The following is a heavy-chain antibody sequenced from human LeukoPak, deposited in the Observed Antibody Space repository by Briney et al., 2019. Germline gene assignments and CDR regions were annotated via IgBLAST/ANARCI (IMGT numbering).Heavy chain of an antibody. CDR3: ARSGRGYSHGYDY. CDR1: GYSFTSYW. Sequence: GESLKISCKGSGYSFTSYWIGWVRQMPGKGLEWMGIIYPGDSDTRYSPSFQGQVTISADKSISTAYLQRSSLKASDTAMYYWARSGRGYSHGYDYWGQGTLVTVSS. J-gene: IGHJ4*02. D-gene: IGHD5-18*01. V-gene: IGHV5-51*01. CDR2: IYPGDSDT.